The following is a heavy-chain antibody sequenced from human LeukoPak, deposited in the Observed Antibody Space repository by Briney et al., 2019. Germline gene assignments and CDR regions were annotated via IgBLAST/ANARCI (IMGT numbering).Heavy chain of an antibody. D-gene: IGHD3-16*02. V-gene: IGHV3-53*01. CDR3: AKTVSGSHSYQGGDY. Sequence: GGSLRLSCAASGFTVSSNYMSWVRQAPGKGLEWVSVIYSDVSTYYADSVKGRFTMSRDNSKNTLYLQMDSLRAEDTAVYFCAKTVSGSHSYQGGDYWGQGTLVTVST. CDR1: GFTVSSNY. CDR2: IYSDVST. J-gene: IGHJ4*02.